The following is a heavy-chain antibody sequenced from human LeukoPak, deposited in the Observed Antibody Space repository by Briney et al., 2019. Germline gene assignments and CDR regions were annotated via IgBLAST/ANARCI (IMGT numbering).Heavy chain of an antibody. D-gene: IGHD6-19*01. Sequence: PSETLSLTCTASGGSISSYYWSWIRQPPGKGLEWIGYIYYSGSTNYNPSLKSRVTISVDTSKNQFSLKLSSVTAADTAVYYCARGSQWLAGPFDYWGQGTLVTVSS. J-gene: IGHJ4*02. CDR3: ARGSQWLAGPFDY. CDR2: IYYSGST. CDR1: GGSISSYY. V-gene: IGHV4-59*01.